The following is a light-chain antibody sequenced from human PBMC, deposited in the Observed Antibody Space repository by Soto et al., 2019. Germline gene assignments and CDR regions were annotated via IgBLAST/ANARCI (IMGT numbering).Light chain of an antibody. CDR3: QQYDTSPAWT. J-gene: IGKJ1*01. CDR1: QSVSSN. Sequence: EIVMTQSPATLSVSPGERATLSCRASQSVSSNLAWYQQQPGQAPRLLIYGASTRATGIPGRFSGGGSGTEFTLTISRLEPEDFAVYYCQQYDTSPAWTFGQGTKVDI. V-gene: IGKV3-15*01. CDR2: GAS.